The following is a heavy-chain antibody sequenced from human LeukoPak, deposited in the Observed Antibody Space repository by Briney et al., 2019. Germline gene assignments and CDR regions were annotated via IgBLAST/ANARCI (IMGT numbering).Heavy chain of an antibody. CDR2: IYYSGST. V-gene: IGHV4-59*01. CDR3: ARTPYGSAALDY. Sequence: SETLSLTCAVYGGSFSSYYWSWIRQPPGKGLEWIGYIYYSGSTNYNPSLKSRVTISVDTSKNQFSLKLSSVTAADTAVYYCARTPYGSAALDYWGQGTLVTVSS. D-gene: IGHD3-10*01. J-gene: IGHJ4*02. CDR1: GGSFSSYY.